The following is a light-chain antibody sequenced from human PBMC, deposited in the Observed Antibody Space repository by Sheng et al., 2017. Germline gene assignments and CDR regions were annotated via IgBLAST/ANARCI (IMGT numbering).Light chain of an antibody. Sequence: EIVLTQSPATLSVSPGERATLSCRASQSVGSYLAWYQQKPGQAPRLLIYDASKRTTGIPARFXGSGSGTDFTLTISSLEPEDFALYYCQQRSNWPPFLTFGGGSKVEIK. CDR3: QQRSNWPPFLT. J-gene: IGKJ4*01. V-gene: IGKV3-11*01. CDR2: DAS. CDR1: QSVGSY.